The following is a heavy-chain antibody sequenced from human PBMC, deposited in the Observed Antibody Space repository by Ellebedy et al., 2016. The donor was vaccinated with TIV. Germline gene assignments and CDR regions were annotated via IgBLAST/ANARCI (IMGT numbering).Heavy chain of an antibody. V-gene: IGHV3-74*01. D-gene: IGHD2/OR15-2a*01. J-gene: IGHJ6*02. CDR2: INSDGSST. CDR1: GFTFSSYW. Sequence: GESLKISCAASGFTFSSYWMHWVRQAPGKGLVWVSRINSDGSSTSYADSVKGRFTISRDNAKNTLYLQMNSLRTEDTSIYYCARYYWAYGLDVWGQGTTVTVSS. CDR3: ARYYWAYGLDV.